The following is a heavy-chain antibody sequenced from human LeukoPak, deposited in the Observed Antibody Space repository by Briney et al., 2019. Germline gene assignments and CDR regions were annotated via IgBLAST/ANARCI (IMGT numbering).Heavy chain of an antibody. CDR3: ARGGTIFGNHGYFDY. D-gene: IGHD3-3*01. CDR2: IIPIFGTA. V-gene: IGHV1-69*05. CDR1: GGTFSSYA. J-gene: IGHJ4*02. Sequence: SVKVSCKASGGTFSSYAISWVRQAPGQGLEWMGGIIPIFGTANYAQKFQGRVTITTDESTSTAYMELSSLRSEDTAVYYCARGGTIFGNHGYFDYWGQGTLVTVSS.